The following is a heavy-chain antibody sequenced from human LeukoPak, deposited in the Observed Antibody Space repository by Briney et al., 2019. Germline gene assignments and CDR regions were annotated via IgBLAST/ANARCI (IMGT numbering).Heavy chain of an antibody. V-gene: IGHV3-30*04. D-gene: IGHD2-15*01. Sequence: GGSLRLSRAASGFTFSSYAMHWVRQAPGKGLEWVAVISYDGSNKYYADSVKGRFTISRDNSKDTLYLQMNSLRAEDTAVYYCARDLVVVAATLDYWGQGTLVTVSS. CDR2: ISYDGSNK. J-gene: IGHJ4*02. CDR1: GFTFSSYA. CDR3: ARDLVVVAATLDY.